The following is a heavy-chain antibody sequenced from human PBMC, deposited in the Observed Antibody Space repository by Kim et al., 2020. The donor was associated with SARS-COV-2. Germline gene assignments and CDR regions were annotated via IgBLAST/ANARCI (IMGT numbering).Heavy chain of an antibody. Sequence: NDYAVSVKSRITITPDTSKNQFSQQLNSVTPEDTAVYYCATDSGREGFDYWGQGTLVTVSS. D-gene: IGHD1-26*01. J-gene: IGHJ4*02. V-gene: IGHV6-1*01. CDR2: N. CDR3: ATDSGREGFDY.